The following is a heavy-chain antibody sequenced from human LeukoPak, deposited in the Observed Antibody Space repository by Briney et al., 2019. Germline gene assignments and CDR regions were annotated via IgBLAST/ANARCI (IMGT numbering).Heavy chain of an antibody. CDR1: GFTFNTYA. Sequence: QPGGSLRLSCAASGFTFNTYAMSWVRQAPGKGLEWVSSISENGESTYYADSVKGRFTISRDNSRNTLYLQMNSLRAEDTAVYYCASYFHYADYASLWYWGQGTLVTVSS. CDR2: ISENGEST. CDR3: ASYFHYADYASLWY. D-gene: IGHD4-17*01. J-gene: IGHJ4*02. V-gene: IGHV3-23*01.